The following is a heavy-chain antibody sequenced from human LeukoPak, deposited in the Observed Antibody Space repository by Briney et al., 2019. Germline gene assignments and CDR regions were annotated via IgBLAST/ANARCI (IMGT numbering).Heavy chain of an antibody. CDR1: GFTFSDYY. Sequence: GGSLRLSCAASGFTFSDYYMSWIRQAPGKGLERVSYISSSGSTIYYADSVKGRSTISRDNAKNSLYLQMNSLRAEDTAVYYCARDNWELLGDDAFDIWGQGTMVTVST. J-gene: IGHJ3*02. CDR2: ISSSGSTI. D-gene: IGHD1-26*01. CDR3: ARDNWELLGDDAFDI. V-gene: IGHV3-11*01.